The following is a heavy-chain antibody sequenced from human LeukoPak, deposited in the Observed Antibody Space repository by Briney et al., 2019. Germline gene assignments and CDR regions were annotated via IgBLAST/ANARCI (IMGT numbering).Heavy chain of an antibody. CDR1: GGSISSSSYS. CDR3: ARQVPVVGANWFDP. J-gene: IGHJ5*02. CDR2: IYYSGST. D-gene: IGHD2-15*01. V-gene: IGHV4-39*01. Sequence: PSETLSLTCTVSGGSISSSSYSWGWIRQPPGKGLEWIGSIYYSGSTYYNPSLKSRVTISVDTSKNQFSLKLSSVTAADTAVYYCARQVPVVGANWFDPWGQGTLVTVSS.